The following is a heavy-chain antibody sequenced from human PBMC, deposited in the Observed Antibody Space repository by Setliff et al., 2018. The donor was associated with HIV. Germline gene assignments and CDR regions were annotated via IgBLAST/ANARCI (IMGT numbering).Heavy chain of an antibody. CDR3: AKDRDCSGGSCYSEDFDY. D-gene: IGHD2-15*01. CDR2: IRYDGSNK. J-gene: IGHJ4*02. CDR1: RFSFKTYG. V-gene: IGHV3-30*02. Sequence: GGSLRLSCAASRFSFKTYGMHWVRQAPGKGLEWVAFIRYDGSNKYYAASVKGRFTISRDSSMNTLYLQMNSLRAEDTAVYYCAKDRDCSGGSCYSEDFDYWGQGTLVTVSS.